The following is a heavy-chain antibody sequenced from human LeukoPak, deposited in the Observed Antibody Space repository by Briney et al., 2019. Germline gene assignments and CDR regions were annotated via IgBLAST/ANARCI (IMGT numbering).Heavy chain of an antibody. CDR3: ARGLSGTYFALDY. V-gene: IGHV3-23*01. Sequence: GGSLRLSCAASGFTFSSYAMNWVRQARGKGLEWVSGTSGSGSSTYYADSVKGRFTISRDNSKNTLSLQMNSLRAEDTAVYYCARGLSGTYFALDYWGQGTRVTVSS. CDR1: GFTFSSYA. CDR2: TSGSGSST. D-gene: IGHD3-10*01. J-gene: IGHJ4*02.